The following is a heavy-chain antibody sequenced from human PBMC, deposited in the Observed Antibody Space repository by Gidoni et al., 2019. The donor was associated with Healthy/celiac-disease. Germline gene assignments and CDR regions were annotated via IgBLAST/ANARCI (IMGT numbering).Heavy chain of an antibody. J-gene: IGHJ6*03. V-gene: IGHV3-33*01. CDR3: ARDGGGYDPPLGYYYYYMDV. D-gene: IGHD5-12*01. CDR2: IWYDGSNK. Sequence: QVQLVESGGGVVQPGRSLRLSCAASGFTFSSYGMHWVRQAPGKGLEWVAVIWYDGSNKYYADSVKGRFTISRDNSKNTLYLQMNSLRAEDTAVYYCARDGGGYDPPLGYYYYYMDVWGKGTTVTVSS. CDR1: GFTFSSYG.